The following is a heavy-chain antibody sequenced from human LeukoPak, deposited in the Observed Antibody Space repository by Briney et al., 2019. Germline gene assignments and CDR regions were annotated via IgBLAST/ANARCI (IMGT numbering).Heavy chain of an antibody. CDR3: ARDLRAGLLPLEDY. Sequence: GGSLILSCAASGFTFSDYYMSWIRQAPGKGLEWVSYISSSGSTIYYADSVKGRFTISRDNAKNSLYLQMNSLRAEDTAVFYCARDLRAGLLPLEDYWGQGTLVTVSS. J-gene: IGHJ4*02. V-gene: IGHV3-11*04. D-gene: IGHD4-17*01. CDR1: GFTFSDYY. CDR2: ISSSGSTI.